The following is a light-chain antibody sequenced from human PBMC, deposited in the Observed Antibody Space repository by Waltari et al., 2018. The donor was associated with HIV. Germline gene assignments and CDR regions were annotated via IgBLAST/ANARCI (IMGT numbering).Light chain of an antibody. V-gene: IGKV3-15*01. CDR2: GAS. J-gene: IGKJ3*01. Sequence: EILMTQSPATLSVSPGERDNLPCRASPSINNNLAWYQQKPGQAPRLLIYGASTGATGVPARFSGSGSGTEFTLTISSLQSEDFAVYYCQQYNNWPGITFGPGTKVDIK. CDR1: PSINNN. CDR3: QQYNNWPGIT.